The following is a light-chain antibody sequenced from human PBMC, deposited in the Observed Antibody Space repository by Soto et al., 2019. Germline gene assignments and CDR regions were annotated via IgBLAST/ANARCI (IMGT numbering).Light chain of an antibody. Sequence: QAVVTQEPSFSVSPGGTVTLTCGLSSGSVSTSFYPSWYQQIPGRAPRTLIYSTDTRSSGVPDRFSGSILGNKAALTITGAQADDESDYYCVLYMGSGISVFGGGTKLTVL. CDR2: STD. CDR3: VLYMGSGISV. V-gene: IGLV8-61*01. CDR1: SGSVSTSFY. J-gene: IGLJ2*01.